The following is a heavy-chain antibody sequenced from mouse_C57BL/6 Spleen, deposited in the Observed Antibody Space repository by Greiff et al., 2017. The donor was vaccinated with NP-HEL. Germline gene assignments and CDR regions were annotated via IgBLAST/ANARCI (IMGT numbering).Heavy chain of an antibody. CDR2: IRNKANGYTT. D-gene: IGHD2-3*01. V-gene: IGHV7-3*01. CDR1: GFTFTDYY. J-gene: IGHJ4*01. Sequence: EVHLVESGGGLVQPGGSLSLSCAASGFTFTDYYMSWVRQPPGKALEWLGFIRNKANGYTTEYSASVKGRFTISRDNSQSILYLQMNALRAEDSATYYGARPHDGYYDYAMDYWGQGTSVTVSS. CDR3: ARPHDGYYDYAMDY.